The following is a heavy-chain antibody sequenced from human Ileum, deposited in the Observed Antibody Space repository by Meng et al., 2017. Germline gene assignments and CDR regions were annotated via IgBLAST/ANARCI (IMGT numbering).Heavy chain of an antibody. J-gene: IGHJ4*02. CDR3: ARHGAYCQDF. D-gene: IGHD4/OR15-4a*01. V-gene: IGHV4-4*02. CDR1: SGSNSSNPY. Sequence: SGPGLVRPSGTPSITCAVSSGSNSSNPYWSWVRQAPGKGLERIGQICHSASAYYHQSLKSRVTMSVDKSKSQFSLMLTSVTAADTAIYYCARHGAYCQDFWGQGTLVTVSS. CDR2: ICHSASA.